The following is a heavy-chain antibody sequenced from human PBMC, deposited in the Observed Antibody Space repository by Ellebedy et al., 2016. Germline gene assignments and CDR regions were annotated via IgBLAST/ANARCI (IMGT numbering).Heavy chain of an antibody. CDR2: IYQDGSVQ. J-gene: IGHJ5*02. CDR3: ARRGSYGDYAVQVNSRFDR. CDR1: GFSFRSYW. D-gene: IGHD4-17*01. V-gene: IGHV3-7*01. Sequence: GESLKISCAASGFSFRSYWMSWVRQAPGKGLEWVANIYQDGSVQYYLDSVKGRFTISRDNAINSLFLQMNSLRAGDTAVYYCARRGSYGDYAVQVNSRFDRWGRGTLVTVSS.